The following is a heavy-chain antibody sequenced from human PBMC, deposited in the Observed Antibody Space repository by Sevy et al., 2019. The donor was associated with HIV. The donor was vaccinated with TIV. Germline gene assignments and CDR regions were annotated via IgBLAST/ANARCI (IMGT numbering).Heavy chain of an antibody. Sequence: SETLSLTCTVSAGSISPYYWNWIRQPSGKGLEWIGYIYYSGSTNYNPSLRSRVTISVDTSKTQFSLKLSSVTAADTAVYFCARGGGFSDEGMDVWGQGTTVTVSS. CDR1: AGSISPYY. CDR2: IYYSGST. V-gene: IGHV4-59*01. CDR3: ARGGGFSDEGMDV. D-gene: IGHD1-26*01. J-gene: IGHJ6*02.